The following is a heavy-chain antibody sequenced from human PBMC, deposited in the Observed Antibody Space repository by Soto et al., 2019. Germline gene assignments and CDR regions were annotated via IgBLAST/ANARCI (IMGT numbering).Heavy chain of an antibody. CDR1: GFIFSSYC. D-gene: IGHD3-22*01. Sequence: GGSLRLSCAASGFIFSSYCMTWVSQAPGKGLEWVANINQDGSEKYYMDSMKGRFTISRDNAKNSLLLQLNSLRAEDTAVYYCARDRGRPDLRDTHYYDSSDLDYCMDVWGQGTTVTVSS. J-gene: IGHJ6*02. V-gene: IGHV3-7*01. CDR3: ARDRGRPDLRDTHYYDSSDLDYCMDV. CDR2: INQDGSEK.